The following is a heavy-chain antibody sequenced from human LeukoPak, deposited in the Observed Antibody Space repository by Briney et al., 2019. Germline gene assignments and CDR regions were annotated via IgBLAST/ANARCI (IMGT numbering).Heavy chain of an antibody. D-gene: IGHD6-13*01. V-gene: IGHV4-39*07. CDR1: GDSFTSVTDY. J-gene: IGHJ3*02. CDR3: ARDMRHIAGESGDAFDI. CDR2: GDYSGGT. Sequence: SETLSLTCTVSGDSFTSVTDYWAWIRQPPGKGLEWIASGDYSGGTYYNPSLESRVTISVGTSKNQFSLKLSSVTAADTAVYYCARDMRHIAGESGDAFDIWGQGTMVTVSS.